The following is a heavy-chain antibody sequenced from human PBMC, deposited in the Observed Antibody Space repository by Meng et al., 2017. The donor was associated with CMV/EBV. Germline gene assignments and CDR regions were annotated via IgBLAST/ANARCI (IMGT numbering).Heavy chain of an antibody. J-gene: IGHJ6*02. D-gene: IGHD2-2*01. CDR3: ARADAIVVVPAAILDYYYGMDV. Sequence: GGSLRLSCAASGFTFSSYSMNWVRQAPGKGLEWVSSISSSSRYIYYADSVKGRFTISRDNAKNSLYLQMNSLRAEDTAVYYCARADAIVVVPAAILDYYYGMDVWGQGTTVTVSS. CDR2: ISSSSRYI. V-gene: IGHV3-21*01. CDR1: GFTFSSYS.